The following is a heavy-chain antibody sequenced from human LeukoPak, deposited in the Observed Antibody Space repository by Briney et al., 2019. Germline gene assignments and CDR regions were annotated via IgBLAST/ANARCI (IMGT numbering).Heavy chain of an antibody. CDR2: ISIDGGDT. Sequence: GGSLRLSCAASGFSFSSNWMHWVRQAPGKGLVWVSRISIDGGDTVYADSVKGRFTVARDNAKDTLYLQTNSLRVEDTAVYYCARGPYYAAGSFDYWGQGTLVTVSS. V-gene: IGHV3-74*01. D-gene: IGHD3-10*01. CDR1: GFSFSSNW. CDR3: ARGPYYAAGSFDY. J-gene: IGHJ4*02.